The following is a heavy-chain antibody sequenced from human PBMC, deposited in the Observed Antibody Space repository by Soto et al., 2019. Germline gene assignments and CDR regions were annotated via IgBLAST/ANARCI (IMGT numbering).Heavy chain of an antibody. D-gene: IGHD6-6*01. Sequence: PSETLSLTCTFSCGAIISYYWSWIRQPAGKGLEWIGRIYTSGSTNYNPSLKSRVTMSVDTSKNQFSLKLSSVTAADTAVYYCARDYRAARPTFGYYYYGMDVWGQGTTVTVSS. CDR2: IYTSGST. V-gene: IGHV4-4*07. CDR3: ARDYRAARPTFGYYYYGMDV. J-gene: IGHJ6*02. CDR1: CGAIISYY.